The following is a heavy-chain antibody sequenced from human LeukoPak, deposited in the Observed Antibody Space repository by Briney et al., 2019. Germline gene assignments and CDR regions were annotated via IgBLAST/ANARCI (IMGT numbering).Heavy chain of an antibody. D-gene: IGHD2-15*01. CDR1: GFTFSSYW. J-gene: IGHJ6*02. CDR2: IKQDESEK. CDR3: ARDVVVVAATRYYYYGMDV. Sequence: QPGGSLRLSCAASGFTFSSYWMSWVRQAPGKGLEWVANIKQDESEKYYVDSVKGRFTISRDNAKNSLYLQMNSLRAEDTAVYYCARDVVVVAATRYYYYGMDVWGQGTTVTVSS. V-gene: IGHV3-7*01.